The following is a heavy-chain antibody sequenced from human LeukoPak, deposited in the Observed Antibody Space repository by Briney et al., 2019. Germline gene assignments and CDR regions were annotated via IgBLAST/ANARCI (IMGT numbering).Heavy chain of an antibody. Sequence: QPGGSLRLSCAASGFTFSSYWMHWVRQAPGKGLEWVSAISGSGSGATTYYADSVKGRFTISRDNSKNTLYLQMNSLRAEDTAIYYCAKHGETYCGGECFSDYWGQGTLVTVSS. CDR2: ISGSGSGATT. D-gene: IGHD2-21*01. J-gene: IGHJ4*02. CDR3: AKHGETYCGGECFSDY. V-gene: IGHV3-23*01. CDR1: GFTFSSYW.